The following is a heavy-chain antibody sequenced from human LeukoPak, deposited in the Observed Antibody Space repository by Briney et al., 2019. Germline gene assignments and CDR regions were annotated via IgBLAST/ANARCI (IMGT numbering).Heavy chain of an antibody. V-gene: IGHV3-30*18. D-gene: IGHD6-13*01. Sequence: PGGPLRLSCAASGFPFSSYGMHWVRQAPGKGLEWVAVISYDGSNEYYADSVKGRFTISRDNSKNTLYLQMNSLRAEDTAVYCCAKDFISIAAAGTVDYWGQGTLVTVSS. J-gene: IGHJ4*02. CDR1: GFPFSSYG. CDR2: ISYDGSNE. CDR3: AKDFISIAAAGTVDY.